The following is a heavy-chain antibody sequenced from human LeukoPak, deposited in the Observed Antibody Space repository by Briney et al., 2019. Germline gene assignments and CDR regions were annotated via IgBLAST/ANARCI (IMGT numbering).Heavy chain of an antibody. D-gene: IGHD3-16*01. Sequence: GGSLRLACAASGFTFNTNAMHWVRQAPGKGLEWVAVVSHDESQKYYADSVKGRFTISRDNSRNTLYLQMNSLRTEDTAVYYCARDTFGSFDYWGQGTLVTVSS. CDR1: GFTFNTNA. CDR2: VSHDESQK. J-gene: IGHJ4*02. CDR3: ARDTFGSFDY. V-gene: IGHV3-30*03.